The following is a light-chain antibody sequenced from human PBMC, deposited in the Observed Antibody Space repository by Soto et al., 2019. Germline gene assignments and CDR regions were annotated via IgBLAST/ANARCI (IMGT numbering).Light chain of an antibody. CDR3: QQYGSSPRVT. CDR2: GAS. Sequence: EIVLTQSPGTLSLSPGERATLSCRASQSVSSSYLAWYQQKPGQAPRLLIYGASSRATGIPARFSGSGSGTDFTLTISRLEPEDFAVYSWQQYGSSPRVTFGPGTKVDIK. CDR1: QSVSSSY. V-gene: IGKV3-20*01. J-gene: IGKJ3*01.